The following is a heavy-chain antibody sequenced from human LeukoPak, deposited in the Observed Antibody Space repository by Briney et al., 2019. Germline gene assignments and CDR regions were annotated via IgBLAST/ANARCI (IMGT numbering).Heavy chain of an antibody. CDR2: ISYDGSNK. Sequence: GGSLRLSCAASGFTFSSYAMHWVRPAPGKGLGWVAVISYDGSNKYYADSVKGRFTISRDNSKNTLYLQMNSLRAEDTAVYYCARDSPGVVTAIPGPYYYYYYMDVWGKGTTVTVSS. V-gene: IGHV3-30*04. CDR1: GFTFSSYA. CDR3: ARDSPGVVTAIPGPYYYYYYMDV. D-gene: IGHD2-21*02. J-gene: IGHJ6*03.